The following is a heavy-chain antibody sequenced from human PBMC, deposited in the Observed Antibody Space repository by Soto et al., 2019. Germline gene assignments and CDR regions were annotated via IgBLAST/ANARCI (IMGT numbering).Heavy chain of an antibody. D-gene: IGHD3-22*01. J-gene: IGHJ2*01. V-gene: IGHV4-59*08. CDR3: ARPWNSGYYWYLDL. CDR1: GGSISTYY. Sequence: SETLSLTCTVSGGSISTYYWSWIRQPPGKGLEWIGYIYYSGNTNYNPSLKSRVTIFVDTSKNQFSLKLNSVTAADTAVYYCARPWNSGYYWYLDLWGRGTLVT. CDR2: IYYSGNT.